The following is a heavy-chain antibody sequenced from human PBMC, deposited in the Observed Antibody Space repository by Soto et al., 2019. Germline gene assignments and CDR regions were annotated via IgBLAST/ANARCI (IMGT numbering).Heavy chain of an antibody. CDR2: ISGSADST. CDR3: LLLTGIKVTCTDF. Sequence: GGSLRLSCAASGFTFSSYAMSWVRQAPGKDLEWVSAISGSADSTYYADSVKGRISISRDNSKNKLFPQMNSLKADATAVYYCLLLTGIKVTCTDFWGQGTLVTVST. V-gene: IGHV3-23*01. D-gene: IGHD7-27*01. CDR1: GFTFSSYA. J-gene: IGHJ4*02.